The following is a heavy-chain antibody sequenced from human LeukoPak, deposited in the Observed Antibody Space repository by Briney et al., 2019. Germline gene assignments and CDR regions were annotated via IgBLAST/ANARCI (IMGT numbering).Heavy chain of an antibody. V-gene: IGHV1-18*01. J-gene: IGHJ4*02. CDR3: ARTYSKYFSSSEFDS. Sequence: GASVKVSCKAYGYTFMSHGISWVRQAPGQGLEWMGWISAYNGNTNSAQNLQARVTMTTDSSTSTAYMELRSLRSDDTAVYYCARTYSKYFSSSEFDSWGQGTLVTVSS. CDR2: ISAYNGNT. D-gene: IGHD2/OR15-2a*01. CDR1: GYTFMSHG.